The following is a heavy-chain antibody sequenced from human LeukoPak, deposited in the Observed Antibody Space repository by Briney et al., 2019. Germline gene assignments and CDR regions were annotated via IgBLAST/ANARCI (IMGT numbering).Heavy chain of an antibody. CDR1: GFTFSSYE. V-gene: IGHV3-48*03. CDR3: ARDSPDYDILTGYYIGAFDI. J-gene: IGHJ3*02. Sequence: HSGGSLRLSCAASGFTFSSYEMNWVRQAPGKGLEWVSYISGSGSTIYYADSVKGRFTISRDNAKNSLYLQMNSLRAEDTAVYYCARDSPDYDILTGYYIGAFDIWGQGTMVTVSS. CDR2: ISGSGSTI. D-gene: IGHD3-9*01.